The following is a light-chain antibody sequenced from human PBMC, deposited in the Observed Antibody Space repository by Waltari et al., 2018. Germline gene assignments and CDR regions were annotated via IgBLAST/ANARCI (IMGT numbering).Light chain of an antibody. Sequence: EIVLTQSPGTLSLSPGERATLSCRASQSIDSTYLAWYQQKPGQAPRLLISGSSSWATGIPDRFRGSGSGTDFTLSINRLEPEDFAVYYCQQYDISPGTFGQGTKVEVK. CDR1: QSIDSTY. J-gene: IGKJ1*01. CDR3: QQYDISPGT. V-gene: IGKV3-20*01. CDR2: GSS.